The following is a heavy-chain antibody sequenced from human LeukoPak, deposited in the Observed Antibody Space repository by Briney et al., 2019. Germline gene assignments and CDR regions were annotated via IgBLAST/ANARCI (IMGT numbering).Heavy chain of an antibody. CDR2: IYSDGRT. V-gene: IGHV4-38-2*02. Sequence: SETLSLTCTVSAYSISSGDYWVWIRQLPGKGLEWIGCIYSDGRTYYNPSLKSRVTISVDTSKNHFSLRLSSVTAADTAVYYCARSGGYFDPFDYWGQGTLATVSS. CDR1: AYSISSGDY. D-gene: IGHD3-9*01. CDR3: ARSGGYFDPFDY. J-gene: IGHJ4*02.